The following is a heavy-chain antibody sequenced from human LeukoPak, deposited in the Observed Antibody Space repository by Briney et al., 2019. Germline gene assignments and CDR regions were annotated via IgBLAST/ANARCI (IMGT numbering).Heavy chain of an antibody. CDR2: IKQDGSDK. Sequence: GGSLRLSCAASGFTFRSYRMNWIRQAPGKGLEWVASIKQDGSDKYYVDSVKGRFTISRDNAKNTLYLQMNSLRAEDTAVYYCARVRWELANWFDPWGQGTLVTVSS. J-gene: IGHJ5*02. CDR3: ARVRWELANWFDP. CDR1: GFTFRSYR. V-gene: IGHV3-7*02. D-gene: IGHD1-26*01.